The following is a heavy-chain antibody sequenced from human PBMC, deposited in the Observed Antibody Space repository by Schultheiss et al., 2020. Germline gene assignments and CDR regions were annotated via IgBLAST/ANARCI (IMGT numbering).Heavy chain of an antibody. CDR2: INSDGSST. D-gene: IGHD5-24*01. V-gene: IGHV3-74*01. CDR1: GFTFSSYW. Sequence: GGSLRLSCAASGFTFSSYWMHWVRQAPGKGLEWVSRINSDGSSTSSADSVKGRFTISRDNAKNTLYLQMNSLRAEDTAVYYCARGGRWLQLRNFDYWGQGTLVTVSS. J-gene: IGHJ4*02. CDR3: ARGGRWLQLRNFDY.